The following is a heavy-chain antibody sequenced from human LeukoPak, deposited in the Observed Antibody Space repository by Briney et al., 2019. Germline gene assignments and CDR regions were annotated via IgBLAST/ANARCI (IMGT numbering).Heavy chain of an antibody. CDR1: GGSFSGYY. J-gene: IGHJ6*03. D-gene: IGHD4-11*01. Sequence: SETLSLTCAVYGGSFSGYYWSWIRQPPGKGLEWIGEINHSGSTNYNPSLKSRVTISVDTSKNQFSLKLSSVTAADTAVYYCARGKSNYVGYHYYYMDVWGKGTTVTVSS. V-gene: IGHV4-34*01. CDR2: INHSGST. CDR3: ARGKSNYVGYHYYYMDV.